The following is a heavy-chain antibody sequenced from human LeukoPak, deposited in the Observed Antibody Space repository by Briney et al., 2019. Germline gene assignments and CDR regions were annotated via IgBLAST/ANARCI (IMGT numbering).Heavy chain of an antibody. J-gene: IGHJ4*02. D-gene: IGHD3-10*01. CDR1: GFTFSSYG. V-gene: IGHV3-30*18. Sequence: GGSLRLSCAASGFTFSSYGMHWVRQAPGKGLEWVAVISYDGSNKYYADSVKGRFTISRDNSKNTLYLQMNSLRAEDTAVYYCAKGPYGSGSYSYYFDYWGQGTLVTVSS. CDR3: AKGPYGSGSYSYYFDY. CDR2: ISYDGSNK.